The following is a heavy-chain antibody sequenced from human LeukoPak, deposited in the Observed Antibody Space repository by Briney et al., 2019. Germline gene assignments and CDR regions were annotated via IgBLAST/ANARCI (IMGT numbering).Heavy chain of an antibody. CDR3: ARLGTYCGRDCYSAYYFDY. CDR2: IYPGDSDT. CDR1: GYSFTSYW. Sequence: GESLKISCKGSGYSFTSYWIGWVRQMPGKGLEWMVIIYPGDSDTRYSPSFQGQVTISADKSISTAYLQWSSLKASDTAMYYCARLGTYCGRDCYSAYYFDYWGQGTLVTVSS. D-gene: IGHD2-21*02. V-gene: IGHV5-51*01. J-gene: IGHJ4*02.